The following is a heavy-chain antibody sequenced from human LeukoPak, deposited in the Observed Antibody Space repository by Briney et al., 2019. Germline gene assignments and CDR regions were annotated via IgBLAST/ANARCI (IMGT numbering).Heavy chain of an antibody. CDR3: ARERRGYSGFHFDL. V-gene: IGHV4-59*01. CDR2: IYYTGST. J-gene: IGHJ4*02. CDR1: GASISGYY. D-gene: IGHD5-12*01. Sequence: SETLSLTCTVSGASISGYYWSWIRQPPGKGLEWIGYIYYTGSTNYKPSLKSRVTISVDTSKNQFSLELSSVTAADTAVYYCARERRGYSGFHFDLWGQGTLVTVSS.